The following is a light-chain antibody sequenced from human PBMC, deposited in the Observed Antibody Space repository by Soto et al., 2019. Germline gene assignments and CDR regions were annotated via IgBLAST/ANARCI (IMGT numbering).Light chain of an antibody. Sequence: DIQITQSPSTLSASVGDRVTITCRASQNIHTWLAWYQQKPGKAPKLLISDASTLESGVPSRFSGSGSGTEFTLTISSPQPDDSATYYCQQYETYWTFGQGTKVEIK. V-gene: IGKV1-5*01. CDR3: QQYETYWT. J-gene: IGKJ1*01. CDR1: QNIHTW. CDR2: DAS.